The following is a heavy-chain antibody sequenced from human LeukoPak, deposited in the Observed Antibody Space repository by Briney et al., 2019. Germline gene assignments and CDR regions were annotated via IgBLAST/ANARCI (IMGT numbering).Heavy chain of an antibody. D-gene: IGHD1-1*01. CDR3: ARDNTATGPFDN. J-gene: IGHJ4*02. V-gene: IGHV1-46*01. CDR1: GYSFTSHY. CDR2: IDPSGGST. Sequence: ASVKVSCKASGYSFTSHYMHWVRQAPGQGLEWMGIIDPSGGSTSYAQKFQGRVTMTRDTSTSTVYMELSSLRSEDTAVYYCARDNTATGPFDNWGQGTLVTVSS.